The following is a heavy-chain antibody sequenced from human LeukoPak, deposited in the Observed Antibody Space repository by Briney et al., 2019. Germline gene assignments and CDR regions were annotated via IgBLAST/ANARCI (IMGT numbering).Heavy chain of an antibody. CDR1: GYTFTSYG. J-gene: IGHJ4*02. CDR2: ISAYNGNT. CDR3: AREWFGELFLDY. D-gene: IGHD3-10*01. V-gene: IGHV1-18*01. Sequence: ASVNVSCKASGYTFTSYGISWVRQAPGQGLEWMGWISAYNGNTNYAQKLQGRVTMTTDTSTSTAYMELRSLRSDDTAVYYCAREWFGELFLDYWGQGTLVTVSS.